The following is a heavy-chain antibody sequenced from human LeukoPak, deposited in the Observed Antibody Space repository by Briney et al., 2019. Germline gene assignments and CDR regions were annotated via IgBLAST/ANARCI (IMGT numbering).Heavy chain of an antibody. CDR1: GYTFTYYY. CDR2: INPYSGDT. J-gene: IGHJ4*02. Sequence: GASVKVSCKASGYTFTYYYMHWVRQAPGQGLEWMGWINPYSGDTNYAQKFQGGVTMTRDTSITTAYMDLSRLKSDDTAVYYCARADRAGDYGYYFDYWGQGTPVTVSS. V-gene: IGHV1-2*02. CDR3: ARADRAGDYGYYFDY. D-gene: IGHD4-17*01.